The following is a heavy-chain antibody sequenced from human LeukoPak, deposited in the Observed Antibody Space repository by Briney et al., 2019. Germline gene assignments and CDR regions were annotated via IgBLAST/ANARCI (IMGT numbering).Heavy chain of an antibody. J-gene: IGHJ4*02. CDR3: ARSGQTTVAYLD. D-gene: IGHD4-11*01. Sequence: PSQTLSLTCAVNGGSFSAYNWSCIRQPPGKGREWIGEINRSGSTNYNPSLKSRVAISVDTSKTQFSLKLTSVTAADTAVYYCARSGQTTVAYLDWGQGSLVTVSS. CDR1: GGSFSAYN. V-gene: IGHV4-34*01. CDR2: INRSGST.